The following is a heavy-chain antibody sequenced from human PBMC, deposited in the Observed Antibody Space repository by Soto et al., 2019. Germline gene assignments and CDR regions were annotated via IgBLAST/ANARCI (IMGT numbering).Heavy chain of an antibody. Sequence: VGSLRLSCAASGFTFSSYGMHWVRQAPGKGLEWVAVISYDGSNKYYADSVKGRFTISRDNSKNTPYLQMNSLRAEDTAVYYCAKDLRYCSGGSCYYRIGYGMDVWGQGTTVTVSS. CDR3: AKDLRYCSGGSCYYRIGYGMDV. CDR2: ISYDGSNK. V-gene: IGHV3-30*18. J-gene: IGHJ6*02. CDR1: GFTFSSYG. D-gene: IGHD2-15*01.